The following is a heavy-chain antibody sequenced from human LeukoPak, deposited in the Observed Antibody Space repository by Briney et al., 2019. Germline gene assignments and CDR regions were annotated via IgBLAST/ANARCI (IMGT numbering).Heavy chain of an antibody. J-gene: IGHJ4*02. CDR3: ARGLYKLPPDD. D-gene: IGHD3-10*01. CDR1: GYTFTSYD. CDR2: MNPNSGNT. V-gene: IGHV1-8*01. Sequence: ASVKVSCKASGYTFTSYDINWVRQAPGQGLEWMGWMNPNSGNTDYAQKFQGRVTMTRNTSISTAYMELSSLRSEDTAVYYCARGLYKLPPDDWGQGTLVTVSS.